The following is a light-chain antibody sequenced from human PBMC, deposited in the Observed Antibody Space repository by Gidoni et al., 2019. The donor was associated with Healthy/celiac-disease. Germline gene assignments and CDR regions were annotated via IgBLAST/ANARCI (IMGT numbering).Light chain of an antibody. CDR2: LGS. Sequence: DIVMTQSPLSLPVTPGQPASISCRSSQSLLHSNGYNDLDWDLQKPGQSPQLLIYLGSNRASGVPDRFSGRGSGADFTRKISRVEAENVGVYYCMQALQTPRTLGQGTKVEIK. V-gene: IGKV2-28*01. CDR1: QSLLHSNGYND. CDR3: MQALQTPRT. J-gene: IGKJ1*01.